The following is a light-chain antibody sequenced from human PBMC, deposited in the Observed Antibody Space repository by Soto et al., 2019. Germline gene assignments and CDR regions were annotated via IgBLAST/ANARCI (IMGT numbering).Light chain of an antibody. J-gene: IGLJ2*01. CDR3: SSYTSIGTVV. CDR2: EVS. Sequence: QSVLTQPASVSGSPGQSITISCTGTSSDVGGYKFVSWYQQYPGKAPKLMIYEVSNRPSGVSNRFSGSKFGDTASLTISGLQAEDEGDYYCSSYTSIGTVVFGGGTKLTVL. V-gene: IGLV2-14*01. CDR1: SSDVGGYKF.